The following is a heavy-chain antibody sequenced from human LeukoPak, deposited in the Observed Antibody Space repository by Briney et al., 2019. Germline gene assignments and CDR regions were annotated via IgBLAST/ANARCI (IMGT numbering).Heavy chain of an antibody. V-gene: IGHV1-69*01. J-gene: IGHJ5*02. CDR2: IIPIFGTA. CDR3: AREWGYSNNWFDP. CDR1: GGTFSSYA. Sequence: SVKVSCKASGGTFSSYAISWVRQAPGQGLEWMGGIIPIFGTANYAQKFQGRVTITADEFTSTAYMELSSLRSEDTAVYYCAREWGYSNNWFDPWGQGTLVTVSS. D-gene: IGHD4-11*01.